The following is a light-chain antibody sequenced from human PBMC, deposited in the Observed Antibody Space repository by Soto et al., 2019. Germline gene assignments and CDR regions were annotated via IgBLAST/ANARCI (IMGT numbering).Light chain of an antibody. V-gene: IGKV3-20*01. CDR2: GTS. CDR1: QSVSSIY. CDR3: QQYGGSPVT. Sequence: PGARATLSCRASQSVSSIYLAWYQQKPGQAPRLLIYGTSKRAAGIPDRFSGSGSGTDFTLTISRLEPGDFAVYYCQQYGGSPVTFGQGTKVDI. J-gene: IGKJ1*01.